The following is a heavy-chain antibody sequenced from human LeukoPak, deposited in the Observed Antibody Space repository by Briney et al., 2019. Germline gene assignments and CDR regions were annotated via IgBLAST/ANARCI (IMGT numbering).Heavy chain of an antibody. V-gene: IGHV3-21*01. Sequence: PGGSLRLSCAASGFTFSSYSMNWVRQAPGKGLEWVSSISSSSSYIYYADPVKGRFTISRDNAKNSLYLQMNSLRAEDTAVYYCARGAVAGTGDYWGQGTLVTVSS. CDR3: ARGAVAGTGDY. D-gene: IGHD6-19*01. CDR2: ISSSSSYI. CDR1: GFTFSSYS. J-gene: IGHJ4*02.